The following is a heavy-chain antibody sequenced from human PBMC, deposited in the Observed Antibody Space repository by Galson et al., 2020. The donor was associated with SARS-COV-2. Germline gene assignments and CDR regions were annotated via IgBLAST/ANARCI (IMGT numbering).Heavy chain of an antibody. V-gene: IGHV3-23*01. D-gene: IGHD6-13*01. J-gene: IGHJ6*02. CDR1: GFTFSSYA. CDR3: AKWGVASAGAYYYYGMDV. CDR2: ISGSGDST. Sequence: TGGSLRLSCAASGFTFSSYAMSWARQAPGKGLEWVSGISGSGDSTYYADSVKGRFTISRDSSKNTLYLQMNSLRAEDTAVYYCAKWGVASAGAYYYYGMDVWGQGTTVTGS.